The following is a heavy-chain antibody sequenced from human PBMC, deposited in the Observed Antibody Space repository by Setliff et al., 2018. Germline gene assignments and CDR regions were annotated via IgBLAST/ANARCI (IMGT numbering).Heavy chain of an antibody. CDR2: TIPLFGTT. V-gene: IGHV1-69*05. CDR3: AREGVDTRSSTDYRYYMDV. CDR1: GGTFSSSG. Sequence: SVKVSCKASGGTFSSSGISWVRQAPGQGLEWMGGTIPLFGTTSYAQKFQGRVTIITDESTSTAYMEVSSPRSEDTAVYYCAREGVDTRSSTDYRYYMDVWGKGTTVTVSS. D-gene: IGHD5-18*01. J-gene: IGHJ6*03.